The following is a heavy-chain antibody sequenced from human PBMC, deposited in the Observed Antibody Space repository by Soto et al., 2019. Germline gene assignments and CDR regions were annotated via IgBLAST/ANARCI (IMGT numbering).Heavy chain of an antibody. CDR2: IYPGDSNT. J-gene: IGHJ4*02. D-gene: IGHD2-2*01. V-gene: IGHV5-51*01. CDR3: ARQGYCSTTACYAVDY. CDR1: GYTFTSYW. Sequence: GESLKISCKGSGYTFTSYWIGWVRQMPGKGLEWMGIIYPGDSNTRYSPSFQGQVTISADKSNSTAYLQWSSLKATDTAMYFCARQGYCSTTACYAVDYWGQGTLVTVSS.